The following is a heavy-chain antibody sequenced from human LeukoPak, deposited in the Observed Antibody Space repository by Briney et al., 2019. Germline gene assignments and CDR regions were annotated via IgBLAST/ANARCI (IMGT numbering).Heavy chain of an antibody. D-gene: IGHD6-13*01. CDR2: IHDSGST. CDR3: ARRGIAAASVAGYFDY. Sequence: SSETLSLTCTVSGGSISGYYWSWIRQPPGKGLQYIGYIHDSGSTAYNPSLMSRVTISVDTSKNQFSLKMISVTAADTAVYYCARRGIAAASVAGYFDYWGQGTLVIVSS. J-gene: IGHJ4*02. CDR1: GGSISGYY. V-gene: IGHV4-59*08.